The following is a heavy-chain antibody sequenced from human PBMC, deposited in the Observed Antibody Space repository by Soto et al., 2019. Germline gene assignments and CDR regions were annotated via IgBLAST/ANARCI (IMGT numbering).Heavy chain of an antibody. CDR3: ARGECSSSGYSGYFDD. D-gene: IGHD2-2*01. Sequence: SVKVSCTASGGTFSSYAISWVRQAPGQGLEWMGGIIPIFGTANYAQKFQGRVTITADEYTSTAYMELSSLRSEDTAVYYCARGECSSSGYSGYFDDWSQGSLVTVSS. CDR2: IIPIFGTA. J-gene: IGHJ4*02. V-gene: IGHV1-69*13. CDR1: GGTFSSYA.